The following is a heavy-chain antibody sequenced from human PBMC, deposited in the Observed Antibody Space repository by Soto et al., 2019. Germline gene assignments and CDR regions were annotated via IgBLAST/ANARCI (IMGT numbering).Heavy chain of an antibody. Sequence: EVQLLESGGGLVQPGGSLRLSCAVSGFTLSSSAMSWVRQAPGKGLEWVSSISVSGGSTYDADSVKGRFTISRDNSKNTLYLQMNRLRAEDTAVYYCAKDFKAAGYFDHWGQGTLVTVSS. V-gene: IGHV3-23*01. CDR3: AKDFKAAGYFDH. D-gene: IGHD6-13*01. J-gene: IGHJ4*02. CDR1: GFTLSSSA. CDR2: ISVSGGST.